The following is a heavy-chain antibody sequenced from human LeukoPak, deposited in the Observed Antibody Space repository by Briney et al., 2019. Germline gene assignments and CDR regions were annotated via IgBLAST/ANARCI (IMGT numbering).Heavy chain of an antibody. CDR1: GGSISSGDYY. D-gene: IGHD4-17*01. CDR3: ARGSTVTPTGAFDI. Sequence: SETLSLTCTVSGGSISSGDYYWSWLRQPPWKGLEWFGYIYYRGSTYYIPSLKSRVTISVDTSKNQFSLKLSSVTAADTAVYYCARGSTVTPTGAFDIWGQGTMVTVSS. J-gene: IGHJ3*02. V-gene: IGHV4-30-4*01. CDR2: IYYRGST.